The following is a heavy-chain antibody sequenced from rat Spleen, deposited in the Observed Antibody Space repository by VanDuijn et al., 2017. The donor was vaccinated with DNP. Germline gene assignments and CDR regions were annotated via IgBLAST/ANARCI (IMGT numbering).Heavy chain of an antibody. Sequence: EVQLVESGGGLVQPGRSLKLSCAASGFTFSDYAMAWVRQAPKKVLEWVATIFYDGSRTYYRDSVKGRFTISRDNAKNTLYLRMNSLRSEDTATYYCARDMDYYDGSYYRYYFDYWGQGVMVTVSS. J-gene: IGHJ2*01. V-gene: IGHV5-17*01. CDR2: IFYDGSRT. D-gene: IGHD1-12*02. CDR1: GFTFSDYA. CDR3: ARDMDYYDGSYYRYYFDY.